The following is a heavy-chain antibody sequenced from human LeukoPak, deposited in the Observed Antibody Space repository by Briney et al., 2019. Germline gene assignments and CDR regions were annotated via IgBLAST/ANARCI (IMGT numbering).Heavy chain of an antibody. D-gene: IGHD3-10*01. Sequence: GGSLRLSCAASGFTFSSYSMNWARQAPGKGLEWVAYINSSSSTIYYADSVKGRFTISRDNAKNSLYLQMTSLRAADTAVYYCARASRKIWFGELLTPIDYWGQGTLVTVSS. CDR3: ARASRKIWFGELLTPIDY. J-gene: IGHJ4*02. CDR1: GFTFSSYS. CDR2: INSSSSTI. V-gene: IGHV3-48*01.